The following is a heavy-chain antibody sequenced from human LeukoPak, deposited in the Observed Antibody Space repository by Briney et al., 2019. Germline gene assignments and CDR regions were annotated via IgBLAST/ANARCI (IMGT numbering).Heavy chain of an antibody. J-gene: IGHJ4*02. D-gene: IGHD3-22*01. V-gene: IGHV3-30*04. CDR1: GFTSSSYA. Sequence: PGRSLRLSCAASGFTSSSYAMHWVRQAPGKGLEWVAVISYDGSNKYYADSVKGRFTISRDNSKNTLYMQMNSLRAEDTAVYYCAKDQVLAYYDSSGYYGGTFDYWGQGTLVTVSS. CDR3: AKDQVLAYYDSSGYYGGTFDY. CDR2: ISYDGSNK.